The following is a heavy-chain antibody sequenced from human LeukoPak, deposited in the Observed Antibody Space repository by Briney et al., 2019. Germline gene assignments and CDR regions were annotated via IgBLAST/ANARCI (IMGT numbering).Heavy chain of an antibody. J-gene: IGHJ6*02. Sequence: PGGSLRLFCAASGFTFSSYWMSWVRQAPGKGLEWGANIKQEGREKYYVDSVKGRFTISRDNAKNSLYLQMNSLRAEETAVYYCASTYYDFWSGYPYGMDVWGQGTTVTVSS. CDR2: IKQEGREK. D-gene: IGHD3-3*01. CDR3: ASTYYDFWSGYPYGMDV. CDR1: GFTFSSYW. V-gene: IGHV3-7*01.